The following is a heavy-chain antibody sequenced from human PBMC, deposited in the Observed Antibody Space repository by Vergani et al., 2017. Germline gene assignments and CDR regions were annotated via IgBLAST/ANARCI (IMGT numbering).Heavy chain of an antibody. CDR3: AREIAGDSSGYYYGYFDY. D-gene: IGHD3-22*01. J-gene: IGHJ4*02. CDR1: GFTFSSYE. CDR2: ISSSGSTI. Sequence: EVQLVESGGGLVQPGGSLRLSCAASGFTFSSYEMNWVRQAPGKGMEWVSYISSSGSTIYYAASVKGRLTISRDNAKNSLYLQINSLRAEDTAVYYCAREIAGDSSGYYYGYFDYWGQGTLVTVSS. V-gene: IGHV3-48*03.